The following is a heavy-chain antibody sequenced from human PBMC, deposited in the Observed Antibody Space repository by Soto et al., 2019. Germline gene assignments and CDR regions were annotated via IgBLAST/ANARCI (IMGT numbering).Heavy chain of an antibody. J-gene: IGHJ3*02. CDR1: GGTFSSYT. CDR3: ARGKGETRGGAFDI. Sequence: ASVKVSCKASGGTFSSYTISWVRRAPGQGLEWMGRIIPILGIANYAQKFQGRVTITADKSTSTAYMELSSLRSEDTAVYYCARGKGETRGGAFDIWGQGTMVTVSS. V-gene: IGHV1-69*02. D-gene: IGHD2-21*01. CDR2: IIPILGIA.